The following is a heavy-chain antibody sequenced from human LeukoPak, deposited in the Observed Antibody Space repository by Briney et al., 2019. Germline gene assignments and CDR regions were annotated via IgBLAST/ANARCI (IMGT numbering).Heavy chain of an antibody. Sequence: GGSLRLSCAASGFTFSSYWMSWVRQAPGKGLEWVANRKQDGSEKYYVDSVKGRFTISRDNAKNSLYLQMNSLRAEDTAVYYCARDLGVVPAANWFDPWGQGTLVTVSS. CDR2: RKQDGSEK. J-gene: IGHJ5*02. CDR1: GFTFSSYW. CDR3: ARDLGVVPAANWFDP. V-gene: IGHV3-7*01. D-gene: IGHD2-2*01.